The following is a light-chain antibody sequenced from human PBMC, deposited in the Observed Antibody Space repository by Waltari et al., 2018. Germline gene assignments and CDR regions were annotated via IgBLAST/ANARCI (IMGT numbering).Light chain of an antibody. J-gene: IGKJ2*01. CDR3: QQYYTTPGYT. CDR1: QSVSSN. CDR2: GAS. V-gene: IGKV3-15*01. Sequence: EIVMTQSPAPLSVSPGERATLSCRASQSVSSNLAWYQQKPGPAPRLLIYGASTRATGVPARFSGSGSGTDFTLTISSLQAEDVAVYFCQQYYTTPGYTFGQGTKLEIK.